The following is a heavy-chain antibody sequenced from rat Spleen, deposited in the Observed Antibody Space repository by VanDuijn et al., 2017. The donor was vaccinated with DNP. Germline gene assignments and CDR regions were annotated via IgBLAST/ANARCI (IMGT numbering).Heavy chain of an antibody. J-gene: IGHJ2*01. CDR2: ISYDGSST. CDR1: GFTFSNYD. V-gene: IGHV5-20*01. Sequence: EVQLVESGGGLVQPGRSMKLSCAASGFTFSNYDMAWVRQAPTKGLEWVASISYDGSSTYYRDSVKGRFTISRDNAKSTLYLQMDSLRSEDTATYYCTTELTGDWGQGVMVTVSS. CDR3: TTELTGD. D-gene: IGHD5-1*01.